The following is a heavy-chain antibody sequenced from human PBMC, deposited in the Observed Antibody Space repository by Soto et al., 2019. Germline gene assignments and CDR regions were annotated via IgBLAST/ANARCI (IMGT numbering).Heavy chain of an antibody. CDR3: ARSLWDSSGWKTDY. D-gene: IGHD6-19*01. J-gene: IGHJ4*02. CDR2: IYYSGSI. CDR1: GDSISSLY. V-gene: IGHV4-59*01. Sequence: SETLSLTCAVSGDSISSLYWSRIRQPPGKGLEWIGYIYYSGSINYNPSLKSRVTISVDTSKNQFSLKLSSVTAADTAVYYCARSLWDSSGWKTDYWGQGTLVTVSS.